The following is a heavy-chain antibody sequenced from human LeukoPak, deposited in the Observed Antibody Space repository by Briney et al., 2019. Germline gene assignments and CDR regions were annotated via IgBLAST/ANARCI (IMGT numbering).Heavy chain of an antibody. CDR2: IYYSGST. J-gene: IGHJ4*02. CDR1: GGSISSYY. V-gene: IGHV4-59*01. CDR3: ARVAATITMGYFDY. Sequence: SETLSLTCTVSGGSISSYYWSWIRQPPGKGLEWIGYIYYSGSTNYNPSLKSRVTISVDTSKNQFSLKLSSVTAADTAVYYCARVAATITMGYFDYWGQGTLVTVSS. D-gene: IGHD5-24*01.